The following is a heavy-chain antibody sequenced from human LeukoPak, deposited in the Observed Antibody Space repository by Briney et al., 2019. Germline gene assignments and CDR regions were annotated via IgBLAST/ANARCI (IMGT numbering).Heavy chain of an antibody. CDR1: GYTFTRYD. D-gene: IGHD2-2*02. CDR2: MNHNCCNT. Sequence: ASVTVSFKGSGYTFTRYDMNGVGQAGGQGVEGMGWMNHNCCNTGYAQKFQGRVTMTRNTSIRTAYMELSSLRSEDTAVYYCARARLLYNPIDYRGQGTLVTVSS. CDR3: ARARLLYNPIDY. J-gene: IGHJ4*02. V-gene: IGHV1-8*01.